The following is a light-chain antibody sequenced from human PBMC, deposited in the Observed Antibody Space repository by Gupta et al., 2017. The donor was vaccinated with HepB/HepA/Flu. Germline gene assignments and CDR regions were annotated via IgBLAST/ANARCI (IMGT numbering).Light chain of an antibody. CDR3: QQCYSTLWT. CDR2: AAS. CDR1: QSISSY. Sequence: DIQMTQSPSSLSASVGDRVTITCRASQSISSYLNWYQQKPGKAPKLLIYAASSLQSGVPSRFSGSGSRTDFTLTISSLQPEDCATYYCQQCYSTLWTFGQGTKVEIK. J-gene: IGKJ1*01. V-gene: IGKV1-39*01.